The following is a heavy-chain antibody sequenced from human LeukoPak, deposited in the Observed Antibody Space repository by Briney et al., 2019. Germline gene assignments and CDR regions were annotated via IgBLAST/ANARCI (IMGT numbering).Heavy chain of an antibody. Sequence: SETLSLTCAVYGGSFSGYYWSWIRQPPGKGLEWIGEINNSGSTNYNPSLKSRVTISVDPSKNQFSLKLSSVTAADTAVYYCARLPDIVVVPAAPDAFDIWGQGTMVTVSS. CDR3: ARLPDIVVVPAAPDAFDI. CDR1: GGSFSGYY. V-gene: IGHV4-34*01. J-gene: IGHJ3*02. CDR2: INNSGST. D-gene: IGHD2-2*01.